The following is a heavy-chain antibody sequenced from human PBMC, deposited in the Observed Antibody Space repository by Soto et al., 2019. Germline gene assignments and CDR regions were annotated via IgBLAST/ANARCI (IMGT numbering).Heavy chain of an antibody. J-gene: IGHJ5*02. CDR3: ASENGYPVGIDH. Sequence: QVQLVQSGAEVKKPGASVKVSCKASGYTFTSYGISWVRQAPGQGLEWMGWISAYNGNTNYAQKLQSGITMTTDTSTCTAYMEPRSLRSDDTAVYYCASENGYPVGIDHWGQGTLVTVSS. CDR1: GYTFTSYG. V-gene: IGHV1-18*01. D-gene: IGHD1-1*01. CDR2: ISAYNGNT.